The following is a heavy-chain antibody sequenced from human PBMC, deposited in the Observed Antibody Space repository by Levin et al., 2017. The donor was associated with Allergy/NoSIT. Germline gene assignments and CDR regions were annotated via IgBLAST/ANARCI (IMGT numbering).Heavy chain of an antibody. CDR2: IYYSGST. CDR3: ARTRGYSGYLDR. J-gene: IGHJ5*02. CDR1: GGSISSYY. D-gene: IGHD5-12*01. Sequence: SQTLSLTCTVSGGSISSYYWSWIRQPPGKGLEWIGYIYYSGSTNYNPSLKSRVTISVDTSKNQFSLKLSSVTAADTAVYYCARTRGYSGYLDRWGQGTLVTVSS. V-gene: IGHV4-59*01.